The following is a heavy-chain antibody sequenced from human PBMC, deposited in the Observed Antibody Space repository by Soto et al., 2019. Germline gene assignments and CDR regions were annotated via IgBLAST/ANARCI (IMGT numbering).Heavy chain of an antibody. CDR1: GGSFSGYY. V-gene: IGHV4-34*01. J-gene: IGHJ5*02. CDR2: INHSGST. D-gene: IGHD3-3*01. CDR3: ARDGVREDFWSGYSLRLWFDP. Sequence: PSETPSLTCAVYGGSFSGYYWSWIRQPPGKGLEWIGEINHSGSTNYNPSLKSRVTISVDTSKNQFSLKLSSVTAADTAVYYCARDGVREDFWSGYSLRLWFDPWGQGTLVTVSS.